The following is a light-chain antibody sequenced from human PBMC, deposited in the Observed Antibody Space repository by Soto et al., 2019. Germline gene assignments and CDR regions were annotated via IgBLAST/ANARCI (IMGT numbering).Light chain of an antibody. CDR3: QQYGVSPQS. J-gene: IGKJ3*01. V-gene: IGKV3-20*01. Sequence: EIVLTQSPATLSLSPGERVTLSCRASQSISGSYLAWYQQKRGQAPRLLVYGATTRATGIPDRFSGSGSGSDFTLIISRLEPEDFAVYFCQQYGVSPQSFGPGTKVDIK. CDR1: QSISGSY. CDR2: GAT.